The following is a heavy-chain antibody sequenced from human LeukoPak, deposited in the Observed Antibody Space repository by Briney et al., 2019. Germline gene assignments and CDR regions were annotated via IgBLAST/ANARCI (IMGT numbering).Heavy chain of an antibody. CDR3: ARRYSSSSLEFDY. V-gene: IGHV4-39*07. Sequence: SETLSLTCTVSGGSISSSSYYWGWIRQPPGKGLEWIGSIYYSGSTYYNPSLKSRVTISVDTSKNQFSLKLSSVTAADTAVYYCARRYSSSSLEFDYWGQGTLVTVSS. D-gene: IGHD6-6*01. CDR1: GGSISSSSYY. J-gene: IGHJ4*02. CDR2: IYYSGST.